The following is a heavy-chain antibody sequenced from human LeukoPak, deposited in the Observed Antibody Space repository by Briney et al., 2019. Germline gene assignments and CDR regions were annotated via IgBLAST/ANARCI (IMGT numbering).Heavy chain of an antibody. J-gene: IGHJ3*02. CDR2: ISGSGGST. V-gene: IGHV3-23*01. D-gene: IGHD1-26*01. CDR1: GFTFSSYA. CDR3: XXXXXXGAPWHDAFDI. Sequence: GGSLRLSCAASGFTFSSYAMSWVRQAPGKGLEWVSAISGSGGSTYYADSVKGRFTISRDNSKNTLYLQMNSLRAEDTAVYYXXXXXXXGAPWHDAFDIWGQGTMVTVSS.